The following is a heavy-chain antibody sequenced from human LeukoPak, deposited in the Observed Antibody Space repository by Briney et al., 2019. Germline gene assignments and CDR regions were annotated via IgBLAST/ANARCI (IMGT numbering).Heavy chain of an antibody. J-gene: IGHJ4*02. Sequence: SETLSLTCTVSGGSISSSSYYWGWIRQPPGKGLEWIGSIYYSGSTYYNPSLKSRVTISVDTSKNQFSLKLSSVTAADTAVYYCYPYDFWSGYGADWGQGTLVTVSS. CDR3: YPYDFWSGYGAD. CDR1: GGSISSSSYY. D-gene: IGHD3-3*01. V-gene: IGHV4-39*01. CDR2: IYYSGST.